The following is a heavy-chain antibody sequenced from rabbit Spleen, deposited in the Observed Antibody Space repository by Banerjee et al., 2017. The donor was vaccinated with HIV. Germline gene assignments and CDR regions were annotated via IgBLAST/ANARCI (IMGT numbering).Heavy chain of an antibody. Sequence: QEQLEESGGGLVKPEGSLTITCKASGFDLSNAYYMCWVRQAPGKGLEWIACIYTGNSKTYYANWAKGRFTISKTSSTTVTLQMTSLTVADTATYFCARDAGRGDYIYGVFNLWGQGTLVTVS. CDR2: IYTGNSKT. CDR1: GFDLSNAYY. CDR3: ARDAGRGDYIYGVFNL. V-gene: IGHV1S45*01. J-gene: IGHJ4*01. D-gene: IGHD8-1*01.